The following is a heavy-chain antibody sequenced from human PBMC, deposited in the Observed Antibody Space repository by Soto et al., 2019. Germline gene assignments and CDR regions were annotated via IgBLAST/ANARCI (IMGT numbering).Heavy chain of an antibody. J-gene: IGHJ5*02. Sequence: QVQLQESGPGLVKPSGTLSLTCAVSGGSINSNRWWTWVRQAPGKGLEWIGEIHDGGTTNYNLSLKSRVTLSIDESKNQFSLDMKSVSAADTAVYYCARQWAAGYGAFDPWGQGILVTVSS. V-gene: IGHV4-4*02. CDR2: IHDGGTT. D-gene: IGHD3-9*01. CDR1: GGSINSNRW. CDR3: ARQWAAGYGAFDP.